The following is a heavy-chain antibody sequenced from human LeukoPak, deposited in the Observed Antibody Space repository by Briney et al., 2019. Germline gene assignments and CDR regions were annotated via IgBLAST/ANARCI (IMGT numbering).Heavy chain of an antibody. D-gene: IGHD2-15*01. CDR2: IYYSGST. CDR3: ARGGGTGAFDI. J-gene: IGHJ3*02. Sequence: PSETLSLTCAVSGGSISSGGYYWSWIRQPPGRDLEGIGYIYYSGSTNYNPSLKSRVTISVDTSKNQFSLKLSSVTAADTAVYYCARGGGTGAFDIWGQGTMVTVSS. CDR1: GGSISSGGYY. V-gene: IGHV4-61*08.